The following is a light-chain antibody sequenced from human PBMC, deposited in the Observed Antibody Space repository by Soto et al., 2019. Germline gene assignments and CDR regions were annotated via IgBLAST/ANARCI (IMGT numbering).Light chain of an antibody. CDR2: GNS. Sequence: QSVLTQPPSVSGAPGQRVTISCTGSSSNIGAGYDVHWYQQLPGTAPKLLIYGNSNRPSGVPDRFSGSKSGTSASLAITGLQAEDEADYCCQSYDSSLSAFYVFGTGTKVTVL. CDR3: QSYDSSLSAFYV. CDR1: SSNIGAGYD. V-gene: IGLV1-40*01. J-gene: IGLJ1*01.